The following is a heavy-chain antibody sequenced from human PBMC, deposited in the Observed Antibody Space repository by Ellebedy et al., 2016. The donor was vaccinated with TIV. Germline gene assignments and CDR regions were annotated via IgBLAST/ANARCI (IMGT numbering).Heavy chain of an antibody. V-gene: IGHV3-7*01. CDR2: LKQDGSEI. D-gene: IGHD3-22*01. Sequence: GGSLRLSXVVSGFTFSDYWMSWVRQAPGKGLEWVANLKQDGSEIHYVDSVKGRFTISRDNAENSLYLQMNSLRAQDTAVYYCARAIGSGSSYWGQGTLVTVSS. CDR1: GFTFSDYW. J-gene: IGHJ4*02. CDR3: ARAIGSGSSY.